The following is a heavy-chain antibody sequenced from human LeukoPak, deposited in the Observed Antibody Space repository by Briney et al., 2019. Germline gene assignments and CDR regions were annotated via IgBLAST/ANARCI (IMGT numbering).Heavy chain of an antibody. CDR3: ARRYYYNLGSFPFDF. CDR1: GGPFSGYF. CDR2: IHNSGTT. V-gene: IGHV4-34*01. D-gene: IGHD3-10*01. Sequence: TSETLSLTCAVSGGPFSGYFWSWIRQSSGKGLEWIGEIHNSGTTNYNPSLNSRVTISEDTSKNQSYLNLSSVTAADTAVYYCARRYYYNLGSFPFDFWGQGTLVTVSS. J-gene: IGHJ4*02.